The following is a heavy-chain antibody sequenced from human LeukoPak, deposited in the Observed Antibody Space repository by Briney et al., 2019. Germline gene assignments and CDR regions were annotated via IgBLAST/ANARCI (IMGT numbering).Heavy chain of an antibody. D-gene: IGHD2-15*01. CDR3: ARGYCSGGSCYSVFDY. CDR1: GFSFSRSW. Sequence: AGGSLRLSCVASGFSFSRSWMTWVRQAPGKGLEWVADIKLDGTEQYYGDSVEGRFTISRDNAKNMLYLQMNSLRAEDTAVYYCARGYCSGGSCYSVFDYWGQGTLVTVSS. J-gene: IGHJ4*02. V-gene: IGHV3-7*01. CDR2: IKLDGTEQ.